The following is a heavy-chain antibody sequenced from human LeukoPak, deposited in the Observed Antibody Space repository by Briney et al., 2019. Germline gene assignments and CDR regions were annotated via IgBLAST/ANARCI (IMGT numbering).Heavy chain of an antibody. D-gene: IGHD1-14*01. CDR1: GGSISSYY. Sequence: SETLSLTCTVSGGSISSYYWSWIRQSPGKGLECIGRIYTSGSTNYNPSLKSRVTISVDTSKNQFSLKLSSVTAADTAVYYCARDRGRWGQGTLVTVSS. V-gene: IGHV4-4*07. J-gene: IGHJ4*02. CDR2: IYTSGST. CDR3: ARDRGR.